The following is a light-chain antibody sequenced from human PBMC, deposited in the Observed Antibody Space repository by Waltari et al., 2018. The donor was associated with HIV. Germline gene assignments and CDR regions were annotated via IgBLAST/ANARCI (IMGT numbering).Light chain of an antibody. CDR1: QNVYSC. CDR3: QQGHTTPRT. V-gene: IGKV1-39*01. CDR2: GAS. Sequence: TKMTQSPSPWQAPVGERVSITCRASQNVYSCLNWYQHKPGNVPKDLISGASTLDIGVPSRFSGTGSSTDFTLTINNVQPDDFATYFCQQGHTTPRTFGQGTNVEIK. J-gene: IGKJ1*01.